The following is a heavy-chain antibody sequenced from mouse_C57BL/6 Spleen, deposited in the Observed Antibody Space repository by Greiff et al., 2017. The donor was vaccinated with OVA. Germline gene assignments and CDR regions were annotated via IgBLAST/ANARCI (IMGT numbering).Heavy chain of an antibody. CDR2: ISDGGSYT. CDR1: GFTFSSYA. D-gene: IGHD3-3*01. V-gene: IGHV5-4*01. J-gene: IGHJ3*01. Sequence: EVKLMESGGGLVKPGGSLKLSCAASGFTFSSYAMSWVRQTPEKRLEWVATISDGGSYTYYPDNVKGRFTISRDNAKNNLYLQMSHLKSEDTAMYYCARDGAGPWFAYWGQGTLVTVSA. CDR3: ARDGAGPWFAY.